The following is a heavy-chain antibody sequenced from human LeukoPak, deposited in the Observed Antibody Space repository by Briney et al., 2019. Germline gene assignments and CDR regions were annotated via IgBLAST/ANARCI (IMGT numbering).Heavy chain of an antibody. CDR2: INHSGST. D-gene: IGHD3-22*01. Sequence: SETLSLTCAVYGGSFSGYYWSWIRQPLGKGLEWIGEINHSGSTNYNPSLKSRVTISVDTSKNQFSLKLSSVTAADTAVYYCARVRGSGYYYDSSGRRFDYWGQGTLVTVSS. CDR3: ARVRGSGYYYDSSGRRFDY. V-gene: IGHV4-34*01. J-gene: IGHJ4*02. CDR1: GGSFSGYY.